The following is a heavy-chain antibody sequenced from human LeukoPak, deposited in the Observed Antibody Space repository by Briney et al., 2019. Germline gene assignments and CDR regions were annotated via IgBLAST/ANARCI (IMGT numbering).Heavy chain of an antibody. J-gene: IGHJ1*01. CDR2: IRYDGSNK. V-gene: IGHV3-30*02. Sequence: GGSLRLSCAASGFTFSSYGMHWVRQAPGKGLEWVGFIRYDGSNKYYADSVKGRFTISRDNSENTLFLQVNSLRPEDTAVYYCVQAISLGGGWGQGTLVTVSS. CDR1: GFTFSSYG. CDR3: VQAISLGGG. D-gene: IGHD3-10*01.